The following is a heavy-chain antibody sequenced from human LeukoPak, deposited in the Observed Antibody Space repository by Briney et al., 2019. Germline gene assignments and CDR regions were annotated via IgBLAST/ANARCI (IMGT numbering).Heavy chain of an antibody. V-gene: IGHV3-74*01. Sequence: PGGSLRLSCAASGFTFSSYWMHWVRQAPGKGLVWVSRINSDGSSTSYADSVKGRFTISRDNAKNSLYLQMNSLRAEDTAVYYCARGGGRLSYYYDSSGPKDDYWGQGTLVTVSS. J-gene: IGHJ4*02. CDR1: GFTFSSYW. CDR2: INSDGSST. D-gene: IGHD3-22*01. CDR3: ARGGGRLSYYYDSSGPKDDY.